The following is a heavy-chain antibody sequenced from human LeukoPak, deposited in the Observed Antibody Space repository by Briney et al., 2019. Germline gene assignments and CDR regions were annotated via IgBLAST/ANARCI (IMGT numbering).Heavy chain of an antibody. CDR2: IYPGDYDT. D-gene: IGHD3-22*01. J-gene: IGHJ4*02. CDR3: APVGYYYDSSGLLFDY. Sequence: GESLEISCKGSGYSFTNYWIGWVRQMPGKRLEWMGIIYPGDYDTRYSPSFQSQVTISADKSISTAYLQWSSLKASDTAMYYCAPVGYYYDSSGLLFDYWGQGTLVTVSS. V-gene: IGHV5-51*01. CDR1: GYSFTNYW.